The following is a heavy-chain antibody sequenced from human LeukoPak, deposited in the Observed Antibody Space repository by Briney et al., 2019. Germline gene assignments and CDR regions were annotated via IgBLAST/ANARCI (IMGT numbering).Heavy chain of an antibody. J-gene: IGHJ4*02. CDR2: ISSSSSYI. V-gene: IGHV3-21*01. D-gene: IGHD3-9*01. CDR1: GFTFSSYS. Sequence: RGGSLRLSCVDSGFTFSSYSMNWVRQAPGKGLEWVSSISSSSSYIYYADSVKGRFTISRDNAKNSLYLQMNSLRVEDTALYYCARDYDILTGYHSLGYWGQGTLVTVSS. CDR3: ARDYDILTGYHSLGY.